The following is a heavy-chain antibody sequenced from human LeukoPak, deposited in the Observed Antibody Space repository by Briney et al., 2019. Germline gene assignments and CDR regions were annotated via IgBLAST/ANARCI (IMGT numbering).Heavy chain of an antibody. D-gene: IGHD2-21*01. V-gene: IGHV3-23*01. CDR3: ARGALIPDF. CDR1: GFTFSSYA. Sequence: GGSLRNSCVASGFTFSSYAMSWVRQALGKGLAWVSSISKSDGSTYYADSVKGRFTVSRDNSKNTVYLHMDSLRVEDTAIYYCARGALIPDFRGQGTLVTGSS. J-gene: IGHJ4*02. CDR2: ISKSDGST.